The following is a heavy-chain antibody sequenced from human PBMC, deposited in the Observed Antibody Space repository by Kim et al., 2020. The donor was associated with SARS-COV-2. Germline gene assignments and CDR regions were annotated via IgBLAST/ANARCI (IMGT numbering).Heavy chain of an antibody. V-gene: IGHV5-51*01. D-gene: IGHD3-9*01. CDR1: GYSFTSYW. J-gene: IGHJ4*02. CDR3: ARGPGLLRYFDWYSYYFDY. CDR2: IYPGDSDT. Sequence: GESLKISCKGSGYSFTSYWIGWVRQMPGKGLEWMGIIYPGDSDTRYSPSFQGQVTISADKSISTAYLQWSSLKASDTAMYYCARGPGLLRYFDWYSYYFDYWGQGTLVTVSS.